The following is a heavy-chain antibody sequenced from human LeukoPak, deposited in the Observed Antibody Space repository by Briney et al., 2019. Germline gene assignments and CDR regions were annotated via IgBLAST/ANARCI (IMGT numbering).Heavy chain of an antibody. CDR1: GFTFSSYA. D-gene: IGHD6-19*01. CDR3: AKDGGNAWSQFGY. V-gene: IGHV3-23*01. CDR2: ISGSGGST. Sequence: GGSLRLSCAASGFTFSSYAMSWVPQAPGKGLEWVSAISGSGGSTYYADSVKGRFTISRDNSKNTLYLQMNSLRAEDTAVYYCAKDGGNAWSQFGYWGQGTLVTVSS. J-gene: IGHJ4*02.